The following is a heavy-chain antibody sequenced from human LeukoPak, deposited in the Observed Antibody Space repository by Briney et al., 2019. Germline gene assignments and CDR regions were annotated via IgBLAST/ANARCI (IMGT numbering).Heavy chain of an antibody. J-gene: IGHJ4*02. V-gene: IGHV4-4*07. Sequence: SDTLSPTRTVYTESVNSYFCSWVRPPARKGRQWLGRVSGSGRALSNPSRESRVIISLGTSKNQVSLKLSSVTAADTAVYYCASGYSSSWYYYWGQGTLVTVSS. CDR1: TESVNSYF. D-gene: IGHD6-13*01. CDR2: VSGSGRA. CDR3: ASGYSSSWYYY.